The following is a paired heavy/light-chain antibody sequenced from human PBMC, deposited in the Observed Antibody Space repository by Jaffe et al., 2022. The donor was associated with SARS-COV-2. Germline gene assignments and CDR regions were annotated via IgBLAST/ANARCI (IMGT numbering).Light chain of an antibody. CDR3: QSADSSGTYV. Sequence: SYELTQPPSVSVSPGQTARITCSADALPKQYAYWYQQKPGQAPVLVIYKDSERPSGIPERFSGSSSGTTVTLTISGVQAEDEADYYCQSADSSGTYVFGTGTKVTVL. J-gene: IGLJ1*01. CDR2: KDS. V-gene: IGLV3-25*03. CDR1: ALPKQY.
Heavy chain of an antibody. V-gene: IGHV3-30*18. J-gene: IGHJ6*02. CDR1: GFTFSSYG. D-gene: IGHD1-1*01. CDR2: ISYDGSNK. CDR3: AKRDDFAYGMDV. Sequence: QVQLVESGGGVVQPGRSLRLSCAASGFTFSSYGMHWVRQAPGKGLEWVAVISYDGSNKYYADSVKGRFTISRDNSKNTLYMQMNSLRAEDTAVYYCAKRDDFAYGMDVWGQGTTVTVSS.